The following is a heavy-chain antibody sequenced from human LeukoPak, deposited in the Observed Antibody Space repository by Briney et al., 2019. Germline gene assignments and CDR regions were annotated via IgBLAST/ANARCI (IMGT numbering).Heavy chain of an antibody. Sequence: PGGSLRLSCAASRFTVSGNYMSWVRQAPGKGLEWVSVIYSGGTTYYADSVKGRFTISRDNSKNTLYLQMNSLRAEDTAVYYCATFPLYSTFGKWGQGTLVTVSS. CDR2: IYSGGTT. CDR3: ATFPLYSTFGK. D-gene: IGHD6-13*01. CDR1: RFTVSGNY. V-gene: IGHV3-53*01. J-gene: IGHJ4*02.